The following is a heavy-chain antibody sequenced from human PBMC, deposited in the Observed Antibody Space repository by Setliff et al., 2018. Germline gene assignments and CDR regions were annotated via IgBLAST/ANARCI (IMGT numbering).Heavy chain of an antibody. CDR3: ACPDILTGLYDY. CDR2: ITSSSSTI. CDR1: GFAFSTYR. J-gene: IGHJ4*02. D-gene: IGHD3-9*01. Sequence: GSLRLSCAASGFAFSTYRMNWVRQAPGKGLEWVSYITSSSSTIDYAAPVKGRFTVSRDDSKNTLYLHMNSLRSEDTAVYYCACPDILTGLYDYWGQGTLVTVSS. V-gene: IGHV3-48*01.